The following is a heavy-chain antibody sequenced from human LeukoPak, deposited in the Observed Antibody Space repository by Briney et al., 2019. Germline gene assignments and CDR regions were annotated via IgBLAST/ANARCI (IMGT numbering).Heavy chain of an antibody. Sequence: GGCLRLSCAASGFTFSSYAMQWVRQAPGKGLEWVAVISYDGSNKYYADSVKGRFTISRDNSKNTLYLQMNSLRAEDTAVYYCARVSQQLAPFDYWGQGTLVTVSS. V-gene: IGHV3-30-3*01. CDR1: GFTFSSYA. D-gene: IGHD6-13*01. CDR3: ARVSQQLAPFDY. J-gene: IGHJ4*02. CDR2: ISYDGSNK.